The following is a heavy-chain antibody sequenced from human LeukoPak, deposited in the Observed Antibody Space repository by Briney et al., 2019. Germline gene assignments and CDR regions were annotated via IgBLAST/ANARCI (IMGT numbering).Heavy chain of an antibody. Sequence: ASVKVSCKASGYTFTSYDINWVRQATGQGLEWMGWINPNSGGTNYAQKFQGRVTMARDTSISTAYMELSRLRSDDTAVYYCASNVEMATIVWGQGTLVTVSS. V-gene: IGHV1-2*02. D-gene: IGHD5-24*01. CDR1: GYTFTSYD. CDR2: INPNSGGT. CDR3: ASNVEMATIV. J-gene: IGHJ4*02.